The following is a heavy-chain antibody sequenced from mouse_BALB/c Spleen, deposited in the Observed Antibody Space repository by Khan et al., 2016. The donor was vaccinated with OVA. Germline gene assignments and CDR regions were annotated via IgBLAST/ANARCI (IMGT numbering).Heavy chain of an antibody. Sequence: EVKLLESGPGLVKPSQTVSLTCTVTGISITSGNYRWSWIRQFPGNKLEWIGNIYYSGTVTYNPSLTSRTTITRETSTNQFFLEMNSLTAEDTAKYYCARDYGSFYWFFDVWGAGTTVTVSS. V-gene: IGHV3-5*02. D-gene: IGHD1-1*01. CDR3: ARDYGSFYWFFDV. CDR1: GISITSGNYR. J-gene: IGHJ1*01. CDR2: IYYSGTV.